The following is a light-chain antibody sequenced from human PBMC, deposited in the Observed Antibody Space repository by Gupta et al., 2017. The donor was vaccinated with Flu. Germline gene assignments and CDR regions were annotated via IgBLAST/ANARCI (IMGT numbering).Light chain of an antibody. CDR1: QSITTW. J-gene: IGKJ2*01. Sequence: DRVTITCRASQSITTWLAWYQQKPGKAPKLLIYKASSLQSGVPSRFSGSGSGTEFTLTISSLQPDDFATYYCQHYDASSPYTFGQGTKLEIK. CDR2: KAS. CDR3: QHYDASSPYT. V-gene: IGKV1-5*03.